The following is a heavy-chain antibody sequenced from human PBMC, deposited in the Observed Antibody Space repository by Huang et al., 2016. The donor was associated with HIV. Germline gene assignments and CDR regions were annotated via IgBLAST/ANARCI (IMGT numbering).Heavy chain of an antibody. CDR1: GDSVSSASYY. D-gene: IGHD3-10*01. CDR2: IYFSGGT. Sequence: QVQLQESGPGLVKPSETLSLSCTVSGDSVSSASYYWSWIRQPPGRGLEWIGYIYFSGGTNYKPSLKSRVPISIATSKNQFSLRLSSVTAADTAVYYCVSHGSGTADYWGQGTLVTVSS. V-gene: IGHV4-61*01. CDR3: VSHGSGTADY. J-gene: IGHJ4*02.